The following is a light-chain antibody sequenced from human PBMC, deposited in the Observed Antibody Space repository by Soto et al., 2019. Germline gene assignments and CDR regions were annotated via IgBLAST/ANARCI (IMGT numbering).Light chain of an antibody. J-gene: IGKJ1*01. CDR3: HHYNYHRPT. CDR2: DAS. Sequence: DIQVTQSPSTLSASVGDRVTITCRASQPIRTWLAWYQEKPGKAPKLLIYDASSLEGGVPSRFSGSGSGTEFTLTISSLQPDDFATYYCHHYNYHRPTFGQGTKVEIK. CDR1: QPIRTW. V-gene: IGKV1-5*01.